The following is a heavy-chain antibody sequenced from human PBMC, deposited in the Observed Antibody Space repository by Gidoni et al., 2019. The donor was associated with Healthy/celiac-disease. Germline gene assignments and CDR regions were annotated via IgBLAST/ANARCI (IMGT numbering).Heavy chain of an antibody. Sequence: QLQLQESGPGLVKPSETLSLTCTVSGGSISSSSYYWGWIRQPPGKGLEWIGSIYYSGSTYYNPSLKSRVTISVDTSKNQFSLKLSSVTAADTAVYYCARHQLELSWLWYQLPRPAYYMDVWGKGTTVTVSS. CDR3: ARHQLELSWLWYQLPRPAYYMDV. D-gene: IGHD2-2*01. CDR1: GGSISSSSYY. J-gene: IGHJ6*03. V-gene: IGHV4-39*01. CDR2: IYYSGST.